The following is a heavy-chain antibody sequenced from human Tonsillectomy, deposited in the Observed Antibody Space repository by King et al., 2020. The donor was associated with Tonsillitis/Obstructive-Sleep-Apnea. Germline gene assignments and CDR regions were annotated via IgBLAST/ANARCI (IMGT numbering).Heavy chain of an antibody. CDR1: GFTFSSYG. J-gene: IGHJ3*02. Sequence: VQLVESGGGVVQPGRSLRLSCAASGFTFSSYGMHWVRQAPGKGLEWVSFIWDDGSKEYSADSVKGRFTISRDNSKNTLYLQMNSLRDEDTAVYYCARDPVGATNDFDIWGQGTMVTVSS. CDR3: ARDPVGATNDFDI. D-gene: IGHD1-26*01. CDR2: IWDDGSKE. V-gene: IGHV3-33*01.